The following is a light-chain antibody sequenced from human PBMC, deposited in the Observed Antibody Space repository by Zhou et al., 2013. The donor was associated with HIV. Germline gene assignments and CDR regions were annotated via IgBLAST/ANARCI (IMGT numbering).Light chain of an antibody. CDR1: QSISSY. J-gene: IGKJ4*01. V-gene: IGKV3-15*01. CDR2: GAS. CDR3: QQYNIWPPLT. Sequence: ELVLTQSPATLSLSPGERATLSCRASQSISSYLTWYQQKPGQAPRLLIYGASTRATGIPARFSGSGSGTEFTLTISSLQSEDFAVYYCQQYNIWPPLTFGGGTKGGDQT.